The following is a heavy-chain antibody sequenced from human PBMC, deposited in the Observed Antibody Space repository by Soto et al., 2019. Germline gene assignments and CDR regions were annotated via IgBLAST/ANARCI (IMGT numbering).Heavy chain of an antibody. J-gene: IGHJ4*02. CDR2: ISSSSSSI. D-gene: IGHD3-16*01. CDR1: GFTFSSYS. V-gene: IGHV3-21*01. Sequence: GGSLRLSCAASGFTFSSYSMNWVRQAPGKGLEWVSSISSSSSSIYYADSVKGRFTISRDNAKNSLYLQMNSLRAEDTAVYHCASGLYDYIWGSYVDYWGQGTLVTVSS. CDR3: ASGLYDYIWGSYVDY.